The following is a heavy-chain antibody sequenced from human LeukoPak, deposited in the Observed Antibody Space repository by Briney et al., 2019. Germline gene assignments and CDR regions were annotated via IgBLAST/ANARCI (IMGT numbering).Heavy chain of an antibody. J-gene: IGHJ4*02. CDR1: GFTFSSYA. V-gene: IGHV3-23*01. Sequence: GGSLRLSCAASGFTFSSYAMSWVRQAPGKGLEWVSAISGSGGSTYYADSGKGRFTISRDNSKNTLYLQMNSLRAEDTAVYYCAKGQSKGYYYDSSGYYPFDYWGQGTLVTVSS. CDR3: AKGQSKGYYYDSSGYYPFDY. CDR2: ISGSGGST. D-gene: IGHD3-22*01.